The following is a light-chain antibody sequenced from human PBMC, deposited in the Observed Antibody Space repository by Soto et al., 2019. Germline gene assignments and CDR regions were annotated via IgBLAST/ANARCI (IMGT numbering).Light chain of an antibody. CDR1: ESVGSD. V-gene: IGKV3-11*01. Sequence: ENVLTQSPATLSLSPGEGATLSCRASESVGSDLAWYQQKPGQPPRLLICDVSGRATGVPARFSGSWSGTDFTLTISSIQPEDFAVYYCQQRDSWPLTFGGGTKVEIK. CDR3: QQRDSWPLT. J-gene: IGKJ4*01. CDR2: DVS.